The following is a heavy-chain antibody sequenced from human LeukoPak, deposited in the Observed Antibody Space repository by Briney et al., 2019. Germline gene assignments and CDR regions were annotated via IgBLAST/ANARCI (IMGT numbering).Heavy chain of an antibody. Sequence: GGSLRLSCAASGFTFRNYVIHWVRQAPGKGLEWVAVIWYDGSNKYYADSVKGRFTISRDNSKNTLYLQMNSLRAEDTAVYYCARFITGTGYYYGMDVWGQGTTVTVSS. CDR2: IWYDGSNK. D-gene: IGHD1/OR15-1a*01. CDR3: ARFITGTGYYYGMDV. J-gene: IGHJ6*02. CDR1: GFTFRNYV. V-gene: IGHV3-33*08.